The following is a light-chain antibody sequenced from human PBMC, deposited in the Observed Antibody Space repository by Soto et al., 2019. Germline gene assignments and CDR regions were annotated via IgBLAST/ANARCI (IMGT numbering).Light chain of an antibody. CDR2: AAS. V-gene: IGKV1-9*01. CDR3: QHLNDYRYT. CDR1: QAISSS. J-gene: IGKJ2*01. Sequence: DIQLTQSPSFLSASVGDRVTITCRASQAISSSLAWYQHNPGKAPKLLIYAASTLQNGVPSSFSGSGSWTEFTLRISSLQPEDFATYYCQHLNDYRYTFGQGTKVEIK.